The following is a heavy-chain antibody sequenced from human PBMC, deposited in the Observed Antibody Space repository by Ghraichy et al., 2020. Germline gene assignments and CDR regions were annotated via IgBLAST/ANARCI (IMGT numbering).Heavy chain of an antibody. D-gene: IGHD2-2*01. J-gene: IGHJ4*02. Sequence: GGSLRLSCAASGFTFGAYALTWVRQAPGKAPEWVSAITGSGGRTYYADSVKGRFTISRDNSKNTVYLQMNSLRAEDTAVYYCAKAPDIVVLPPAMWFFDFWGQGTLVTVSS. CDR2: ITGSGGRT. CDR1: GFTFGAYA. CDR3: AKAPDIVVLPPAMWFFDF. V-gene: IGHV3-23*01.